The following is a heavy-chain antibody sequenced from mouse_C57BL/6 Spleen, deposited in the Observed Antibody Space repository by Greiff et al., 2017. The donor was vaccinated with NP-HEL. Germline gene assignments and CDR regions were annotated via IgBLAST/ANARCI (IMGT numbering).Heavy chain of an antibody. CDR3: ARRVMITTVDYAMDY. CDR1: GYTFTSYW. V-gene: IGHV1-64*01. D-gene: IGHD1-1*01. Sequence: QVQLQQSGAELVKPGASVKLSCKASGYTFTSYWMHWVKQRPGQGLEWIGMIHPNSGSTNYNEKFKSKATLTVDKSSSTAYMQLSSLTSEDSAVYYCARRVMITTVDYAMDYWGQGTSVTVSS. J-gene: IGHJ4*01. CDR2: IHPNSGST.